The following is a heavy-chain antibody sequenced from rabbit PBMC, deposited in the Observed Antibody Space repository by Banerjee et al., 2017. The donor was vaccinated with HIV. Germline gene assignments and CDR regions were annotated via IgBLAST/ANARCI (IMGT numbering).Heavy chain of an antibody. J-gene: IGHJ2*01. CDR3: ARDLDDVVGWNFGC. CDR2: IDTNDGDT. D-gene: IGHD4-1*01. V-gene: IGHV1S45*01. Sequence: LEESGGGLVKPGGTLTLTCTVSGFSFSSNWICWVRQAPGKGLEWIACIDTNDGDTDYANWPKGRFTISKTSSTTVTLQMTSLTAADTATYFCARDLDDVVGWNFGCWGPGTLVTVS. CDR1: GFSFSSNW.